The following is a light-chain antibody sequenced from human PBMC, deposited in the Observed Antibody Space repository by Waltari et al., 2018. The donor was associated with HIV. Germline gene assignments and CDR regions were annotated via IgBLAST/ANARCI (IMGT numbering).Light chain of an antibody. CDR1: QSLLHSNGYNF. V-gene: IGKV2-28*01. CDR3: MQALQTLS. J-gene: IGKJ4*01. CDR2: LGS. Sequence: EIAMTQSPLPLPVTPVEQASICRTSSQSLLHSNGYNFLDWYLQRPRQSPQLLIYLGSYRASGGPDRFSGSGSGTNFTLTINRVEAEDAGIYYCMQALQTLSFGEGTKVEIK.